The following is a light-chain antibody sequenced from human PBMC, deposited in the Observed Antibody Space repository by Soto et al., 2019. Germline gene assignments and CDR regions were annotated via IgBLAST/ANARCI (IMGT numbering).Light chain of an antibody. CDR1: QSVSSSY. CDR2: GAS. Sequence: EKLMSQSPGTLSLSPGERATLSCRASQSVSSSYLAWYQQKPGQAPRLLIYGASSRATGIPDRFSGSGSGTDFTLTISRLEPEDFAVYYCQQYGSSPRTFGGGTKVDIK. J-gene: IGKJ4*01. CDR3: QQYGSSPRT. V-gene: IGKV3-20*01.